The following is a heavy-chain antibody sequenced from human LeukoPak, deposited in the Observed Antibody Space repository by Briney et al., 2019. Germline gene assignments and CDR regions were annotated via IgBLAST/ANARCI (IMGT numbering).Heavy chain of an antibody. D-gene: IGHD6-13*01. V-gene: IGHV1-18*01. CDR3: ARDASSSPNAFDI. Sequence: GASVKVSCKPSGYTFTSYGISWVRQAPGQGLEWMGWISAYNGNKNYAQKVQGRVTMTTDTPRSTAYMELRSLRSDDTAVYYCARDASSSPNAFDIWGQGTMVTVSS. CDR1: GYTFTSYG. J-gene: IGHJ3*02. CDR2: ISAYNGNK.